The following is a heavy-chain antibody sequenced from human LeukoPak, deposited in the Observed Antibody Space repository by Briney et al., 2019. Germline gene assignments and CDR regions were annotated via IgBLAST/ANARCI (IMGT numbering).Heavy chain of an antibody. Sequence: GASVKVSCKASGYTFTGYYMHWVRQAPGQGLEWMGWMNPNSGNTGYAQKFQGRVTITRNTSISTAYMELSSLRSEDTAVYYCARGRGYCSSTSCYTYWFDPWGQGTLVTVSS. CDR3: ARGRGYCSSTSCYTYWFDP. V-gene: IGHV1-8*03. CDR1: GYTFTGYY. J-gene: IGHJ5*02. CDR2: MNPNSGNT. D-gene: IGHD2-2*02.